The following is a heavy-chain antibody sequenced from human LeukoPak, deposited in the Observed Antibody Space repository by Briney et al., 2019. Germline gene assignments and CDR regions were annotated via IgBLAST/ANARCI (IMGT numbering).Heavy chain of an antibody. V-gene: IGHV3-33*01. J-gene: IGHJ5*02. Sequence: GGSLRLSCAASGFTFSSYGMHWVRQAPGKGLEWVAVIWYDGSNKYYADSVKDRFTISRDNSKNTLYLQKNSLRAEDTAVYYCARASQQLVLYDWFDPWGQGTLVTVSS. D-gene: IGHD6-13*01. CDR2: IWYDGSNK. CDR1: GFTFSSYG. CDR3: ARASQQLVLYDWFDP.